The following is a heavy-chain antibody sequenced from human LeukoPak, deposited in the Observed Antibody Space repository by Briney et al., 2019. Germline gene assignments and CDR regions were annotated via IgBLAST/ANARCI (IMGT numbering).Heavy chain of an antibody. D-gene: IGHD2-21*02. V-gene: IGHV4-59*01. Sequence: SETLSLTCAVSGGXISSYYCSWIRQPPGKGLKWIGFFYYSGSTNYNPSLKSRVTISVDTSKNHFSLKLSSVTAADTAVYYCARDVVVTSSPDAFDIWGQGIMVIVSS. CDR2: FYYSGST. J-gene: IGHJ3*02. CDR3: ARDVVVTSSPDAFDI. CDR1: GGXISSYY.